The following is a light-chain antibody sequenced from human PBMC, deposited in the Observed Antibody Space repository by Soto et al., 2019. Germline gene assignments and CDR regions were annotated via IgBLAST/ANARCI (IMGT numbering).Light chain of an antibody. CDR2: DVS. V-gene: IGLV2-14*01. J-gene: IGLJ2*01. CDR3: SLYTSSSTVV. CDR1: SSDVGGYNY. Sequence: QSALTQPASVSGSPGQSINISCTGTSSDVGGYNYVSWYQQHPGKAPKLMIYDVSNRPSGVSNRFSGSKSGNTASLTISGLQAEDEADYYCSLYTSSSTVVFGGGTKVTVL.